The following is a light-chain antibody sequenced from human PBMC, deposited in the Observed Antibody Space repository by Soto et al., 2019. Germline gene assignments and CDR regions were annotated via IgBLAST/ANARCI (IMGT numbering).Light chain of an antibody. CDR1: QSVSRS. Sequence: EIVLTQSPATLSLSPGERATVSCRASQSVSRSLAWYQQKPGQAPRLLIYDASNRATGIPARFTGSGSGTDFTLTISSLEPEEFAVYYCQQRSNWPLTFGGGTKVEIK. CDR2: DAS. V-gene: IGKV3-11*01. CDR3: QQRSNWPLT. J-gene: IGKJ4*01.